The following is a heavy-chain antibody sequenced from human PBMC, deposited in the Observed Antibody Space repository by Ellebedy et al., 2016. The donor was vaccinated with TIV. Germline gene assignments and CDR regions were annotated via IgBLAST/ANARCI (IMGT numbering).Heavy chain of an antibody. V-gene: IGHV3-33*08. CDR3: AREMLGGGYSFVTDC. D-gene: IGHD5-18*01. Sequence: GESLKISCTASGFTFSNYAMHWVRQAPGKGLEWVAVIWYDGSNKYYADSVKGRFTISRDNSKNTLILQVNSLRAEDTAVYYCAREMLGGGYSFVTDCWGQGTLVTVSS. J-gene: IGHJ4*02. CDR2: IWYDGSNK. CDR1: GFTFSNYA.